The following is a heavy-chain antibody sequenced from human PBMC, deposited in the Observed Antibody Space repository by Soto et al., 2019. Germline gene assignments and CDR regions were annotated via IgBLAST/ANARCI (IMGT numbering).Heavy chain of an antibody. Sequence: HPGGSLRLSCAASGFSLSTYDMSWARQAPGKGLEWVSNIIKYSGDTHYADPVKGRFTISRDNSKNMLYLQMNSLRAEDSALYYCTKGAHLDYWGQGTLVTVSS. V-gene: IGHV3-23*01. CDR1: GFSLSTYD. J-gene: IGHJ4*02. CDR3: TKGAHLDY. D-gene: IGHD3-16*01. CDR2: IIKYSGDT.